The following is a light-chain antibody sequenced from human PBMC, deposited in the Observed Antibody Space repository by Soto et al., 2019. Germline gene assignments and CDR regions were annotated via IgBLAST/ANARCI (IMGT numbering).Light chain of an antibody. V-gene: IGKV3-11*01. J-gene: IGKJ1*01. CDR3: QQRSSWPT. CDR1: QSVSIY. Sequence: EIVLTQSPATLSLSPGESATLSCRASQSVSIYLAWYQQKPGQAPRLLISDASNRATGIPARFSGSGSGTDFTLTISSLEPEDFAVYYCQQRSSWPTFGQGTKVEI. CDR2: DAS.